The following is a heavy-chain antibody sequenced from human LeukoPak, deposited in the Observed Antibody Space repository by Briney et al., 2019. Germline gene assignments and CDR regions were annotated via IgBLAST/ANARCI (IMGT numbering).Heavy chain of an antibody. CDR3: ARVGSGSYYSGPDY. CDR2: IYYSGST. Sequence: SGTLSLTCTVSGGSISSYYWSWIRQPPGKGLEWIGYIYYSGSTNYNPSLKSRVTISVDTSKNQFSLKLSSVTAADTAVYYCARVGSGSYYSGPDYWGQGTLVTVSS. D-gene: IGHD1-26*01. V-gene: IGHV4-59*01. J-gene: IGHJ4*02. CDR1: GGSISSYY.